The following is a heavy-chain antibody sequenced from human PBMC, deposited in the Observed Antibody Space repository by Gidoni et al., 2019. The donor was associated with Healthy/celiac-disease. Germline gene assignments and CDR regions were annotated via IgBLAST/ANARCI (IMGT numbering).Heavy chain of an antibody. CDR3: ARGACGGDCYSPLRSQGRGTYYYYYGMDV. V-gene: IGHV3-13*01. D-gene: IGHD2-21*02. CDR1: GFPFSSSD. J-gene: IGHJ6*02. CDR2: IGTAGDT. Sequence: VQLVESGGGLVHPGGSLRLSCAASGFPFSSSDMHLVRHATVTGLEWVSAIGTAGDTYYPGSVKGRFTISRENAKNSLYLQMNSLRAGDTDVYYCARGACGGDCYSPLRSQGRGTYYYYYGMDVWGQGTTVTVSS.